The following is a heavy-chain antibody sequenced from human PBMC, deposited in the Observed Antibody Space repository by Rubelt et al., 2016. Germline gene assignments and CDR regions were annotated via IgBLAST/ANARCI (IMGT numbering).Heavy chain of an antibody. CDR3: ARDMGVDTYGMDV. Sequence: PGRSLRLSCASSGFPFEDCVMHWVRQVPGKGLEWVSGISWNSAMLQYADSVKGRFTISRDNAKNSLHLQMSSLRAEDTALYYCARDMGVDTYGMDVWGQGTTVIVSS. D-gene: IGHD5-18*01. J-gene: IGHJ6*02. CDR1: GFPFEDCV. CDR2: ISWNSAML. V-gene: IGHV3-9*01.